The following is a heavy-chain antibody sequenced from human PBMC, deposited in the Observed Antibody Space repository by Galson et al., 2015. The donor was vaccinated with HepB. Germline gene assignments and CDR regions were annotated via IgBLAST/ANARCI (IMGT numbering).Heavy chain of an antibody. CDR2: ISSSSSTI. CDR3: ARAYAYSRWY. CDR1: GFTFSSYS. V-gene: IGHV3-48*01. D-gene: IGHD3-16*01. Sequence: SLRLSCAASGFTFSSYSMNWVRQAPGKGLEWVSYISSSSSTIYYADSVKGRFTISRDNAKNSLYLQMNSLRAEDTAVYYCARAYAYSRWYWGQGTLVTVSS. J-gene: IGHJ4*02.